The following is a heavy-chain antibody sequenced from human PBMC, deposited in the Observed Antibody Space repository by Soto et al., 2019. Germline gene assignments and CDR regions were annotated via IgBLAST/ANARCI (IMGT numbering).Heavy chain of an antibody. CDR2: IYYSGST. V-gene: IGHV4-31*03. D-gene: IGHD6-13*01. Sequence: QVQLQESGPGLVKPSQTLSLTCTVSGGSISSGGYYWSWIRQHPGKGLEWIGYIYYSGSTYYNPSLKSRVTITVDTSKNQFSLKLSSVTAADTAVYYCARGGIAAAAPPDYWGQGTLVTVSS. CDR1: GGSISSGGYY. CDR3: ARGGIAAAAPPDY. J-gene: IGHJ4*02.